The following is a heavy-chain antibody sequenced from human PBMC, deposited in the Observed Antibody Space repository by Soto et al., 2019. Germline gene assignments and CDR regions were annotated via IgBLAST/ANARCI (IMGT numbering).Heavy chain of an antibody. Sequence: PSETLSLTWPVSGGSISSGDYYWIWIRQPPGKVLEWIGYIYYSGITYYNPSLKSRVTISVDTSKNQFSLKLSSVTAADTAVYYCARDGRGYSYGIDYWGQGTLVTVSS. CDR1: GGSISSGDYY. V-gene: IGHV4-30-4*01. CDR2: IYYSGIT. J-gene: IGHJ4*02. D-gene: IGHD5-18*01. CDR3: ARDGRGYSYGIDY.